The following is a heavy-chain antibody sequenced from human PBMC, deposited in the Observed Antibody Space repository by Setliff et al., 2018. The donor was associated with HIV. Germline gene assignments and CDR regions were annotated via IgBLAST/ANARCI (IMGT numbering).Heavy chain of an antibody. J-gene: IGHJ6*03. CDR2: IYYSGST. V-gene: IGHV4-39*01. CDR3: ASPGCRRGYCSSTSCYDEGLYYYYYMDV. Sequence: SETLSLTCTVSGGSISSSSYYWGWIRQPPGKGLEWIGSIYYSGSTYYNPSLKSRVTISVDTSKNQFALKLSSVTAADTAVYYCASPGCRRGYCSSTSCYDEGLYYYYYMDVWGKGTTVTVSS. D-gene: IGHD2-2*01. CDR1: GGSISSSSYY.